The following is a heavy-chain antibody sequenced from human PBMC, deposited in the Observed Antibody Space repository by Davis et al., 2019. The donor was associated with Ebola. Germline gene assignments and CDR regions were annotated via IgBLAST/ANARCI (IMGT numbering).Heavy chain of an antibody. CDR1: GYTFTNYG. CDR3: ARDRFGDSDY. D-gene: IGHD3-10*01. Sequence: AASVKVSCKASGYTFTNYGISWVRQAPGQGLEWMGWISAYNGNTNYAQKLQGRVTMTTDTYTSTAYMELRSLRSDDTAVYYCARDRFGDSDYWGQGTLVTVSS. CDR2: ISAYNGNT. V-gene: IGHV1-18*04. J-gene: IGHJ4*02.